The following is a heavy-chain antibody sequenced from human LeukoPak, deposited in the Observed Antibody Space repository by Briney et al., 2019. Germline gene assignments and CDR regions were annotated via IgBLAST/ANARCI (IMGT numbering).Heavy chain of an antibody. CDR1: GFTFSNAW. D-gene: IGHD2-15*01. J-gene: IGHJ4*02. CDR3: TRAIGGGRDPDFDY. V-gene: IGHV3-15*01. CDR2: IKTKIDGGTT. Sequence: GGSLRLSCAASGFTFSNAWMSWVRQAPGKGLEWVGRIKTKIDGGTTDYAAPVKGRFTISRDDSKNTLYLQMNSLKTEDTAVYYCTRAIGGGRDPDFDYWGQGTLVTVSS.